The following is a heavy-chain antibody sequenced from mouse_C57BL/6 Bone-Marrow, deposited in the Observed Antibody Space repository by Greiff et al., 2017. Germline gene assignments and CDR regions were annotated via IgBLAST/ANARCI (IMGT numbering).Heavy chain of an antibody. Sequence: EVQRVESGGGLVKPGGSLKLSCAASGFTFSSYAMSWVRQTPEKRLEWVATISDGGSYTYYPDNVKGRFTISRDNAKNNLYLQMRHLKSEDTAMYYCARGNGYYVAWFAYWGQGTLVTVSA. V-gene: IGHV5-4*01. CDR3: ARGNGYYVAWFAY. CDR2: ISDGGSYT. J-gene: IGHJ3*01. CDR1: GFTFSSYA. D-gene: IGHD2-3*01.